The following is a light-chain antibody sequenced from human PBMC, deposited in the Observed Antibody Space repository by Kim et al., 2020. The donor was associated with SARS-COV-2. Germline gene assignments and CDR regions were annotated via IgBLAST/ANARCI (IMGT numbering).Light chain of an antibody. J-gene: IGLJ1*01. V-gene: IGLV2-14*03. CDR3: SSYTSSSTPYV. CDR2: DVS. Sequence: QSITISFTGTISDVGSYNYVSWYQQHPDKAPTLMIYDVSNRPSGVSSRFSGSKSGNTASLTISGLQAKDEADYYCSSYTSSSTPYVFGTGTKVTVL. CDR1: ISDVGSYNY.